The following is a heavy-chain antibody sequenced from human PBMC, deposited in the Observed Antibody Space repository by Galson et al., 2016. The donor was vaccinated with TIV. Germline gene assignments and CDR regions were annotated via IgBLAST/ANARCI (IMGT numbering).Heavy chain of an antibody. CDR3: AKDPSTDRITVFGALINAPQYFQH. CDR2: MSADNGDT. CDR1: GYTFRNYG. J-gene: IGHJ1*01. V-gene: IGHV1-18*01. D-gene: IGHD3-3*01. Sequence: SVKVSCKASGYTFRNYGITWIRQAPGQGLEWMGWMSADNGDTTYAQKLRGRVLMTRDTSTNTAYMELRSLRSDDTAVYFGAKDPSTDRITVFGALINAPQYFQHWGQGTLVTVSS.